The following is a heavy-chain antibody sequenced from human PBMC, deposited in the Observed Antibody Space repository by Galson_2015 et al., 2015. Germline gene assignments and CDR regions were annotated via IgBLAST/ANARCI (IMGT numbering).Heavy chain of an antibody. Sequence: SLRLSCAASGFTFSSYAMSWVRQAPGKGLEWVSAISGSGGSTYYADSVKGRFTISRDNSKNTLYLQMNSLRAEDTAVYHCAKASWDYDFWSGYYTDFDYWGQGTLVTVSS. J-gene: IGHJ4*02. CDR3: AKASWDYDFWSGYYTDFDY. V-gene: IGHV3-23*01. CDR2: ISGSGGST. D-gene: IGHD3-3*01. CDR1: GFTFSSYA.